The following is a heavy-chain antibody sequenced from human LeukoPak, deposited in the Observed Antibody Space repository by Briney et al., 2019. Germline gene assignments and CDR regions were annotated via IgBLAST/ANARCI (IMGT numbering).Heavy chain of an antibody. J-gene: IGHJ4*02. CDR1: GFTFGDYA. V-gene: IGHV3-21*01. Sequence: GGSLRLSCTASGFTFGDYAMSWFRQAPGKGLEWVSSISSSSSSIYYADSVKGRFTISRDNAKNSLYLQMNSLRADDTAVYYCARGGSGNWNAPFDYWGQGTLVTVSS. D-gene: IGHD1-1*01. CDR3: ARGGSGNWNAPFDY. CDR2: ISSSSSSI.